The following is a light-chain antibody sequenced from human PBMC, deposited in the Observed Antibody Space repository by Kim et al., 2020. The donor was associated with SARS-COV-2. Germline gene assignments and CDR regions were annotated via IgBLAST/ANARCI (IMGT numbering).Light chain of an antibody. CDR3: QVWDSSSDHLWV. Sequence: PEETARSTCGGKNIGIKSVHWYQQKPGQAPVLVIYYDSDRPSGIPERFSGSNSGNTATLTISRVEAGDEADYYCQVWDSSSDHLWVFGGGTQLTVL. CDR1: NIGIKS. CDR2: YDS. J-gene: IGLJ3*02. V-gene: IGLV3-21*04.